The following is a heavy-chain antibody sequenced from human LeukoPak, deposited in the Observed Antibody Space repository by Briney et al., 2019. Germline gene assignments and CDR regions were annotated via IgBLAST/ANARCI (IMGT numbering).Heavy chain of an antibody. CDR2: IKQDGSEK. J-gene: IGHJ4*02. Sequence: GGSLRLSCAASGFTFSSYWMSWVRQAPGKGLEWVANIKQDGSEKYYVDTVKGRFTISRDNAKNSLYLQMNSLRAEDTAVYYCARVRSGDFWSGYYQHWGQGTLVTVSS. V-gene: IGHV3-7*01. CDR1: GFTFSSYW. D-gene: IGHD3-3*01. CDR3: ARVRSGDFWSGYYQH.